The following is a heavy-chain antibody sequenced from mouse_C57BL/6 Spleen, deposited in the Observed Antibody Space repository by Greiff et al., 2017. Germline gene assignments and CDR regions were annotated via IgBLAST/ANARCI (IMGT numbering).Heavy chain of an antibody. D-gene: IGHD2-5*01. CDR1: GYTFTDYY. CDR3: AIVTGYSNPYAMDY. V-gene: IGHV1-84*01. CDR2: SYPGSGNT. Sequence: QVHVKQSGPELVKPGASVKISCKASGYTFTDYYINWVKQRPGQGPEWIGWSYPGSGNTKYNEKFKGKATLTVDTSSSTAYMQLSSLTSEDSAVYFCAIVTGYSNPYAMDYWGQGTSVTVSS. J-gene: IGHJ4*01.